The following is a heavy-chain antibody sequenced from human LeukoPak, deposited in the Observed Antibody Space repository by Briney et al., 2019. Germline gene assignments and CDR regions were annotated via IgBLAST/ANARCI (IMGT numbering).Heavy chain of an antibody. CDR2: IYHSGST. J-gene: IGHJ6*04. CDR1: GGSISSSNW. V-gene: IGHV4-4*02. D-gene: IGHD1-14*01. CDR3: ARDNPDQYYYYGMDV. Sequence: SETLSLTCAVSGGSISSSNWWSWVRQPPGKGLEWIGEIYHSGSTNYNPSLKSPVTISVDKSKNQFSLKLSSVTAADTAVYYCARDNPDQYYYYGMDVWGKGTTVTVSS.